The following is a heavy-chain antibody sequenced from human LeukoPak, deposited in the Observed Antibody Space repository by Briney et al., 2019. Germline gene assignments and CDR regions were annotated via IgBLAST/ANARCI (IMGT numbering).Heavy chain of an antibody. D-gene: IGHD6-19*01. Sequence: PGRSLRLSCAASGFTFDDYAMHWVRQAPGKGLEWVSGIIWNTGSVGYADSVKGRFTISRDNAKNSLYLQMNSLRVEDTAFYCCAKHGGSGWTAHYSYGLDVWGQGTTVTVSS. J-gene: IGHJ6*02. CDR1: GFTFDDYA. CDR2: IIWNTGSV. V-gene: IGHV3-9*01. CDR3: AKHGGSGWTAHYSYGLDV.